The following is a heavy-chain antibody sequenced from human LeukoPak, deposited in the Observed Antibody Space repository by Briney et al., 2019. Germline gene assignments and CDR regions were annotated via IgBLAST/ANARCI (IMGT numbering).Heavy chain of an antibody. Sequence: SETLSLACTVSGFSMRSYYWSWIRQPPGKGLELIGYVYYSGTANYNPSLESRVTILVDTSKNQFSLNLSSVTAADTAVYYCARTKSGWYYSDYWGQGTLVSVSS. CDR2: VYYSGTA. D-gene: IGHD6-19*01. CDR1: GFSMRSYY. CDR3: ARTKSGWYYSDY. J-gene: IGHJ4*02. V-gene: IGHV4-59*08.